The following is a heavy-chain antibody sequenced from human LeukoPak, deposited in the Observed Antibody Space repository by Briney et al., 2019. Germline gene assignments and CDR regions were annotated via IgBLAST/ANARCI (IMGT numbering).Heavy chain of an antibody. V-gene: IGHV3-30*18. D-gene: IGHD2-15*01. Sequence: GGSLRLSCAASGFTFSSYGMHWVRQAPGKGLERVAVISYDGSNKYYADSVKGRFTISRDNSKNTLYLQMNSLRAEDTAVYYCAKDRGYCSGGSCYYYYYGMDVWGQGTTVTVSS. CDR2: ISYDGSNK. CDR1: GFTFSSYG. J-gene: IGHJ6*02. CDR3: AKDRGYCSGGSCYYYYYGMDV.